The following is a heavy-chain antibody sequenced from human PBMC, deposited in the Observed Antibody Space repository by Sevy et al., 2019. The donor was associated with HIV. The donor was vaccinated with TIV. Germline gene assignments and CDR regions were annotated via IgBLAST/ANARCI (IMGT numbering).Heavy chain of an antibody. V-gene: IGHV1-2*06. CDR2: INPNSGVT. CDR3: VREGNKAPRTLLSFDI. J-gene: IGHJ3*02. D-gene: IGHD3-3*01. CDR1: GYIFSDYN. Sequence: ASVKVSCKTTGYIFSDYNMHWVRQAPGQGLEWMALINPNSGVTIYAQKFRGRVSLTRDTSMSTAYMELSALTSDDTAVYYCVREGNKAPRTLLSFDIWGQGTMVTVSS.